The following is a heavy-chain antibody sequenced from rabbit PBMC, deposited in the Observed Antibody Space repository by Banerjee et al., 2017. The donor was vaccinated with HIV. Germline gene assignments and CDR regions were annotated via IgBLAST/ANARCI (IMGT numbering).Heavy chain of an antibody. D-gene: IGHD8-1*01. CDR3: ARDGAGGSHFAL. V-gene: IGHV1S7*01. CDR1: GFTLSSYY. Sequence: QLVESAGGLVQPGGSLKLSCKASGFTLSSYYMNWVRQAPGKGLEWIGYIDPVFGITYYANWVNGRFSISRENAQNTVFLQMTSLTAADTATYFCARDGAGGSHFALWGPGTLVTVS. CDR2: IDPVFGIT. J-gene: IGHJ4*01.